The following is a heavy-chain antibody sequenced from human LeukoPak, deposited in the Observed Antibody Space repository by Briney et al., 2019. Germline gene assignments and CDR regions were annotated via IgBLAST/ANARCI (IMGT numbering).Heavy chain of an antibody. V-gene: IGHV6-1*01. CDR3: ARSTGPIDY. D-gene: IGHD1-1*01. J-gene: IGHJ4*02. CDR2: TYYRSKWHT. Sequence: SQTLSLTCAISGDSVSSNSAAWNWIRQSPSRGLEWLGRTYYRSKWHTYYAASVKSRIAISRDTSKNQFSLQLNSVTPEDTAVDYCARSTGPIDYWGQGTLVTVSS. CDR1: GDSVSSNSAA.